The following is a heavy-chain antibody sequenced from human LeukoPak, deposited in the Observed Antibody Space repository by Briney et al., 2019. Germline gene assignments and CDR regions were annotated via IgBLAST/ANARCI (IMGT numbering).Heavy chain of an antibody. D-gene: IGHD2-15*01. CDR3: ARALKCSGGSCYSYYYYYYMDV. CDR2: INPNSGGT. V-gene: IGHV1-2*02. CDR1: GYTFTGYY. Sequence: ASVTVSCKASGYTFTGYYMHWVRQAPGQGLEGMGWINPNSGGTNYAQKFQGRVTMTRDTSISTAYMELSRLRSDDTAVYYCARALKCSGGSCYSYYYYYYMDVWGKGTTVTVSS. J-gene: IGHJ6*03.